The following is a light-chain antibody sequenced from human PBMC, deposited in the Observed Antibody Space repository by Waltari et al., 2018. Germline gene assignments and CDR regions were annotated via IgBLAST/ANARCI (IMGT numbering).Light chain of an antibody. Sequence: ELVLTQSLGTLSLSPGEGATLSCRASQSISKYLAWYQQKPGQAPRLLIYHASSRAAGIPDRFSGSGSGTDFSLSISRLEPEDFAVYYCQHYESLPVTFGQGTKVEIK. CDR2: HAS. CDR3: QHYESLPVT. CDR1: QSISKY. J-gene: IGKJ1*01. V-gene: IGKV3-20*01.